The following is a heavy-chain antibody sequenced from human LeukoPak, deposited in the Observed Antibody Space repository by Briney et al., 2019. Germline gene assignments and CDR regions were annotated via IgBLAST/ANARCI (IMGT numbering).Heavy chain of an antibody. Sequence: AASVKVSCKASGYTFTGYYMHWVRQAPGQGLEWMGWINPNSGGTNYAQKFQGRVTMTRDTSISTAYMELSRLRSDDTAVYYCARAYYYDSSGYYNYYYYYMDVWGKGTTVTVSS. CDR2: INPNSGGT. CDR3: ARAYYYDSSGYYNYYYYYMDV. CDR1: GYTFTGYY. D-gene: IGHD3-22*01. V-gene: IGHV1-2*02. J-gene: IGHJ6*03.